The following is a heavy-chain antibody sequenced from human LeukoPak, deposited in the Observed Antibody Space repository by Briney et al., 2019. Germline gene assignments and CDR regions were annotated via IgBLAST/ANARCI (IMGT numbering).Heavy chain of an antibody. CDR1: GGSISSYY. V-gene: IGHV4-59*01. CDR2: IYYSGGT. CDR3: ARVTGYRIEDYFDY. D-gene: IGHD6-13*01. J-gene: IGHJ4*02. Sequence: SETLSLTCTVSGGSISSYYWSWIRQPPGKGLEWIGYIYYSGGTTYNPSLKSRVTISVETSKNEFSLKLRSVTAADTAVYYCARVTGYRIEDYFDYWGQGTLVTVSS.